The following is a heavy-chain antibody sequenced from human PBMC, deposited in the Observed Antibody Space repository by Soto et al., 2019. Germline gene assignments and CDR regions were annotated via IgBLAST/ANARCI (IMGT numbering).Heavy chain of an antibody. D-gene: IGHD3-10*01. CDR3: ARDTYYGSGSYYTFMPFDY. J-gene: IGHJ4*02. CDR2: ISSSGSTI. Sequence: PGGSLRLSCAASGFTFSSYEMNWVRQAPGKGLEWVSYISSSGSTIYYADSVKCRFTISRDNAKNSLYLQMNSLRAEDTAVYYCARDTYYGSGSYYTFMPFDYWGQGTLVTVSS. CDR1: GFTFSSYE. V-gene: IGHV3-48*03.